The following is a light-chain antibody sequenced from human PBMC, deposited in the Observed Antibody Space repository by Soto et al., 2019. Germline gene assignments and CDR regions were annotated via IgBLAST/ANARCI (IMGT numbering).Light chain of an antibody. CDR3: QQYDSSPIT. Sequence: EIVLTQSPGTLSSSPGERATLSCRASRSVSSSYLAWYQQKPGQAPSLLIYGASRRATGIPDRFSGSGSGTDFTLTISRLEPEDFAVYYCQQYDSSPITFGQGTRLENK. V-gene: IGKV3-20*01. J-gene: IGKJ5*01. CDR1: RSVSSSY. CDR2: GAS.